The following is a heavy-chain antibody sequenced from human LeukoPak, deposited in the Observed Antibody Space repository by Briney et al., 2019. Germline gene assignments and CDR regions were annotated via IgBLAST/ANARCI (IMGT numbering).Heavy chain of an antibody. CDR3: ARETRGHYYDSSGPDH. CDR1: GFTFRSYE. V-gene: IGHV3-48*03. D-gene: IGHD3-22*01. J-gene: IGHJ5*02. Sequence: GGSLRLSCAASGFTFRSYEMNWVRQAPGKGLEWDSYISSSDSSTHYADSVKGRFTISRDNAKNSLYLQMNSLRVEDMGVYYCARETRGHYYDSSGPDHWGQGTLVTVSS. CDR2: ISSSDSST.